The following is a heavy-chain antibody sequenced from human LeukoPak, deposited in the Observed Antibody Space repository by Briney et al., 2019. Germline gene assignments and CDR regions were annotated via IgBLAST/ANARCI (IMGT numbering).Heavy chain of an antibody. Sequence: GRSLRLSCAASGFTFDDYAMHWVRQAPGKGVEWVSGISWNSGSIGYADSVKGRFTISRDNAKNSLYLQMSSLRAEDTALYYCAKDTVAGPYYYGMDVWGQGTTVTVSS. D-gene: IGHD6-19*01. J-gene: IGHJ6*02. CDR1: GFTFDDYA. CDR3: AKDTVAGPYYYGMDV. V-gene: IGHV3-9*01. CDR2: ISWNSGSI.